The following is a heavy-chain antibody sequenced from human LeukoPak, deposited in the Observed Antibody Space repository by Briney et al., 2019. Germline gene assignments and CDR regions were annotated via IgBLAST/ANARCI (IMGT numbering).Heavy chain of an antibody. CDR1: GGTFSSYA. V-gene: IGHV1-69*06. D-gene: IGHD2-15*01. CDR3: ARVPLDEKLTGFDY. CDR2: IIPIFGKA. Sequence: ASVTVSCQAYGGTFSSYAISWVRQAPGQGLEWMGGIIPIFGKANYAQKFQGRVTITADKSMSTAYLELSSVSSEATAVDYCARVPLDEKLTGFDYWGQGTLVTVSS. J-gene: IGHJ4*02.